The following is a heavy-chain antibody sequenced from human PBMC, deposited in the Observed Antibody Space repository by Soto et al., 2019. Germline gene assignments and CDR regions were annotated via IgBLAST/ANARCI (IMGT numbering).Heavy chain of an antibody. D-gene: IGHD1-1*01. Sequence: LRLSCVGSGFTFGTYAIHWVRLAPGKGLQWVALISYEGSNTYYADSVKGRFTVSRDNSKNTLYLQMNSLRPEDTGVYYCARVTPGNNLYYFYGLDVWGQGTSATVSS. CDR3: ARVTPGNNLYYFYGLDV. CDR2: ISYEGSNT. CDR1: GFTFGTYA. V-gene: IGHV3-30-3*01. J-gene: IGHJ6*02.